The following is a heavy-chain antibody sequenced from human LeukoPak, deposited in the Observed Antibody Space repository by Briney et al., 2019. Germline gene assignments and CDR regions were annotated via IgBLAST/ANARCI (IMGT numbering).Heavy chain of an antibody. CDR2: ISGSGGST. Sequence: GGSLRLSCAASGFTFSSYAKSWVRQAPGKGLEWVSAISGSGGSTYYADSVKGRFTISRDNSKNTLYLQMNSLRAEDTAVYYCAKDANMITFGGVIDYWGQGTLVTVSS. J-gene: IGHJ4*02. V-gene: IGHV3-23*01. CDR1: GFTFSSYA. D-gene: IGHD3-16*01. CDR3: AKDANMITFGGVIDY.